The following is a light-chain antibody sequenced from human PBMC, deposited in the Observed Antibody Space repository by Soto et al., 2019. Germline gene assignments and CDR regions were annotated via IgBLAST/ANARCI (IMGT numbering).Light chain of an antibody. CDR2: LEGSGSY. J-gene: IGLJ2*01. V-gene: IGLV4-60*03. Sequence: QPVLTQSSSASTSLGSSVKITCTLSSGHRSYIIAWHQQKPGKAPRYWMKLEGSGSYNKGSGVPDRFSGSSSGADRYLTMSNLQSEDEADYYCETWDSNIRVFGGGTKVTVL. CDR1: SGHRSYI. CDR3: ETWDSNIRV.